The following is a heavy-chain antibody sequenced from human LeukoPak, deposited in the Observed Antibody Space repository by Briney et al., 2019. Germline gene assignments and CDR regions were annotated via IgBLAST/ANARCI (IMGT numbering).Heavy chain of an antibody. Sequence: ASVKVSCKASGYTFTGYYMHWVRQAPGQGLEWMGWINPNSGGTNYAQKLQGRVTMTTDTSTSTAYMELRSLRSDDTAVYYCARDTPSYGSGSYYNMALDYWGQGTLVTVSS. CDR1: GYTFTGYY. V-gene: IGHV1-2*02. CDR3: ARDTPSYGSGSYYNMALDY. CDR2: INPNSGGT. J-gene: IGHJ4*02. D-gene: IGHD3-10*01.